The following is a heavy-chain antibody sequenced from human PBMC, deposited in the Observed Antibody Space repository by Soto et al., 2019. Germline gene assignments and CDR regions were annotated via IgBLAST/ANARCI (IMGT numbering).Heavy chain of an antibody. CDR1: XYXXXXXG. CDR2: ISAYKGNT. J-gene: IGHJ5*02. CDR3: ARDAVPAATWFDP. V-gene: IGHV1-18*01. D-gene: IGHD2-2*01. Sequence: QVQLVQSGAXXXXXXXXVKVSXXAXXYXXXXXGISWVXXAPXXXLEWMGWISAYKGNTNYAQKLQGRVTMTTDTSTSTAYMELRSLRSDDTAVYYCARDAVPAATWFDPWGQGTLVTVSS.